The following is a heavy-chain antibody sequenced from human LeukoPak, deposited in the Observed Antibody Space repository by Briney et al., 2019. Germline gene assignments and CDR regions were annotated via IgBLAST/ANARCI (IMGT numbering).Heavy chain of an antibody. V-gene: IGHV4-59*02. D-gene: IGHD7-27*01. CDR2: IYHTGST. CDR3: ASRKLGKEY. J-gene: IGHJ4*02. Sequence: PSETLSLTCTISGGSVSDYYWSWIRQSPGKGLEWIGYIYHTGSTSYSPSLKTRVTISADTSQNQFSRKLSSVTAADTAVYYCASRKLGKEYWGQGTLVAVSS. CDR1: GGSVSDYY.